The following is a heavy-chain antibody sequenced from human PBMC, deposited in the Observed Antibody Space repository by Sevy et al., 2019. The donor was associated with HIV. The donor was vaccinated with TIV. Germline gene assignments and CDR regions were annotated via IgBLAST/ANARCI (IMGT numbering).Heavy chain of an antibody. D-gene: IGHD4-17*01. CDR3: AREFYGETVPYHLDY. CDR2: IYTSGST. V-gene: IGHV4-4*07. Sequence: SETLSLTCTVSGVSFINNYWTWIRQPAGKGLEWIGHIYTSGSTRYNPSLQNRVTMSVDTSKNYFSLWLSSVTAADTAVYYGAREFYGETVPYHLDYWGQGTLVTVSS. CDR1: GVSFINNY. J-gene: IGHJ4*02.